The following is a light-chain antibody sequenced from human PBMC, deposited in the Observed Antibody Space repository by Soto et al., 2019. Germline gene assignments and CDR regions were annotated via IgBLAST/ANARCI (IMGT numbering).Light chain of an antibody. V-gene: IGLV2-11*01. CDR2: EVN. CDR3: SSHGGNSPYV. J-gene: IGLJ1*01. CDR1: SSDVGGYNY. Sequence: QSALTQPRSVSGSPGQSVTISCTGTSSDVGGYNYVSWYQQHPGKAPKLMIFEVNKRPSGVPDRFSGSKSGNTASLTVSGLHAEDEADYYCSSHGGNSPYVFGTGTKLTVL.